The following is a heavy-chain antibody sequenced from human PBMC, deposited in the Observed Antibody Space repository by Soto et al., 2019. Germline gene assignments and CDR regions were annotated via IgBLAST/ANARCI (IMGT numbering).Heavy chain of an antibody. CDR3: ARDRDQKDSSHHFQH. V-gene: IGHV1-69*12. CDR1: GGTFSSYA. Sequence: QVQLVQSGAEVKKPGSSVKVSCKASGGTFSSYAISWVRQAPGQGLEWMGGIIPIFGTANYAQKFQGRVTIDADESTSTDYMELSSLRSEDTAVYYCARDRDQKDSSHHFQHWGQGTLVTVSS. CDR2: IIPIFGTA. D-gene: IGHD6-13*01. J-gene: IGHJ1*01.